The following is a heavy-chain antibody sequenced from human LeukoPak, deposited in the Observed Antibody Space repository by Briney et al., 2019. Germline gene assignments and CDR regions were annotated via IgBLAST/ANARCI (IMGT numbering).Heavy chain of an antibody. CDR1: GYTFTSYY. Sequence: GASVKVSCKASGYTFTSYYMHWVRQAPGQGLEWMGIINPSGGSTSYAQKFQGRVTMTRDTSTSTVYMELSSLRSEDTAVYYCAVAYCGGDCYSRHNAFDIWGQGTMVTVSS. J-gene: IGHJ3*02. CDR2: INPSGGST. CDR3: AVAYCGGDCYSRHNAFDI. D-gene: IGHD2-21*02. V-gene: IGHV1-46*01.